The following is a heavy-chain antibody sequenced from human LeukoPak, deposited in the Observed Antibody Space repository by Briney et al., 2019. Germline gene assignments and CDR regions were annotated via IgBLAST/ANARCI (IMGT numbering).Heavy chain of an antibody. CDR1: GGCISSYY. CDR3: ARGSSSGRWLARADFDI. J-gene: IGHJ3*02. V-gene: IGHV4-59*01. D-gene: IGHD6-19*01. CDR2: IYYSGST. Sequence: SETLSLTCTVSGGCISSYYWSWIRQPPGKGLEWIGYIYYSGSTNYNPSLKSRVTISVDTSKNQFSLKLSSVTAADTAVYYCARGSSSGRWLARADFDIWGQGTMVTVSS.